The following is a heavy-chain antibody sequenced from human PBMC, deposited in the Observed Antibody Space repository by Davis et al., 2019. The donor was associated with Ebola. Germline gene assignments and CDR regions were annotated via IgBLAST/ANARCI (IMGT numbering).Heavy chain of an antibody. V-gene: IGHV3-30*18. CDR1: GFTFSSYG. CDR2: ISYDGSNK. CDR3: AKEDRERWLQLAAQYYFDY. Sequence: GESLKISCAASGFTFSSYGMHWVRQAPGKGLEWVAVISYDGSNKYYADSVKGRFSISRDNSKNTLYLQMNSLRAEDTAVYYCAKEDRERWLQLAAQYYFDYWGQGTLVTVSS. J-gene: IGHJ4*02. D-gene: IGHD5-24*01.